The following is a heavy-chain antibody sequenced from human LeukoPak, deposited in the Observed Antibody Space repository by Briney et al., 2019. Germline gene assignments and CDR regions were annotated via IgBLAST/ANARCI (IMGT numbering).Heavy chain of an antibody. CDR3: AKGRSGWYSPADS. V-gene: IGHV3-9*01. CDR1: GFTFDDHA. J-gene: IGHJ4*02. CDR2: INWNSDSI. D-gene: IGHD6-19*01. Sequence: PGGSLRLSCAASGFTFDDHAMHWVRQAPGKGLEWVSGINWNSDSIGYADSVKGRFTISRDNAKNSLYLQMNSLRAEDTALYYCAKGRSGWYSPADSWGQGTLVTVSS.